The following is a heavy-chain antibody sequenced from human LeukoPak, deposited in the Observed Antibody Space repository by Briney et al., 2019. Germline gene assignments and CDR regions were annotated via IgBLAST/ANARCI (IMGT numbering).Heavy chain of an antibody. J-gene: IGHJ6*03. Sequence: ASVKVSCKASGYTFTGYYMHWVRQAPGQGLEWMGWINPNSGGTNYAQKFQGRVTMTRDTFISTAYMELSRLRSDDTAVYYCARYSHYDYYYYYMDVWGKGITVTVSS. D-gene: IGHD4-11*01. CDR1: GYTFTGYY. V-gene: IGHV1-2*02. CDR2: INPNSGGT. CDR3: ARYSHYDYYYYYMDV.